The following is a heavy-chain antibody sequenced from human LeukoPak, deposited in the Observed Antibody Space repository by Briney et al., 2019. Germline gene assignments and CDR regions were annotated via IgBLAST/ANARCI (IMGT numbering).Heavy chain of an antibody. CDR2: INPNSGGT. D-gene: IGHD3-3*01. J-gene: IGHJ3*02. CDR3: ARPSRNLGFWSGPDAFDI. V-gene: IGHV1-2*02. CDR1: GYTFTSYY. Sequence: GASVKVSCKASGYTFTSYYMHWVRQAPGQGLEWMGWINPNSGGTNYAQKFQGRVTMTRDTSISTAYMELSRLRSDDTAVYYCARPSRNLGFWSGPDAFDIWGQGTMVTVSS.